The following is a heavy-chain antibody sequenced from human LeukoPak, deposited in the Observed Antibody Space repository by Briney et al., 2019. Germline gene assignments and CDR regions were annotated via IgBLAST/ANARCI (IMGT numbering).Heavy chain of an antibody. CDR1: GGSISSSSYY. J-gene: IGHJ6*03. Sequence: PSGTLSLTCTVSGGSISSSSYYWGWIRQPPGKGLEWIGSIYYSGSTYYNPSLKSRVTISVDTSKNQFSLKLSSVTAADTAVYYCARSLRTSLRYYYYMDVWGKGTTVTVSS. CDR2: IYYSGST. D-gene: IGHD1-14*01. CDR3: ARSLRTSLRYYYYMDV. V-gene: IGHV4-39*01.